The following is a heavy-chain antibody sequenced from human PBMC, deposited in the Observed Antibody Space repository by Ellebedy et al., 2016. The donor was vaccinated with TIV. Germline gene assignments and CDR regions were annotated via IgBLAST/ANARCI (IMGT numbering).Heavy chain of an antibody. CDR3: ASRGTLELDMDV. Sequence: SETLSLTCTVSGGSISSYYWSWIRQPPGKGLEWIGYIYYSGSTNYNPSLKSRVTISVDTSKNQFSLKLSSVTAADTAVYYCASRGTLELDMDVWGKGTTVTVSS. CDR2: IYYSGST. V-gene: IGHV4-59*12. J-gene: IGHJ6*03. D-gene: IGHD1-7*01. CDR1: GGSISSYY.